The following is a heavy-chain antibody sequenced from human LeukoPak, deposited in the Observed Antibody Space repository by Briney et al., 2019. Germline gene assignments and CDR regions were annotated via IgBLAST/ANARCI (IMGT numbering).Heavy chain of an antibody. J-gene: IGHJ4*02. Sequence: SETLSLTCTVSGGSISSYYWSWIRQPAGKGLEWIGHIYTSGSTNYNPSLKSRVTMSVDTSKNQFSLKLSSVTAADTAVYYCAREPEGWYEGGYYFDYWGQGTLVTVSS. V-gene: IGHV4-4*07. CDR3: AREPEGWYEGGYYFDY. D-gene: IGHD6-19*01. CDR2: IYTSGST. CDR1: GGSISSYY.